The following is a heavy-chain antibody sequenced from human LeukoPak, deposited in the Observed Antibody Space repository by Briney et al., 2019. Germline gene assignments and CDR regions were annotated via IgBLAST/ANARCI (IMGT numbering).Heavy chain of an antibody. CDR1: GFTFSSYW. CDR2: IGEDGSEK. V-gene: IGHV3-7*01. CDR3: ARDSVHGYYDSSGYSALFDY. J-gene: IGHJ4*02. Sequence: GGSLRLSCAASGFTFSSYWMTWVRQAPGKGLEWVANIGEDGSEKYYVDSVKGRFTISRDNAKNSLYLQMSSLRADDTAVYYCARDSVHGYYDSSGYSALFDYWGQGTLVTVSS. D-gene: IGHD3-22*01.